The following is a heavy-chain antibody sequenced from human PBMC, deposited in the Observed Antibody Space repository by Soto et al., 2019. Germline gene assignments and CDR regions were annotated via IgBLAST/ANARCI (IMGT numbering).Heavy chain of an antibody. CDR3: AKEDSIAVAGQSEGFFDY. CDR2: ISYDGSNK. Sequence: PGGSLRLSCAASGFTFSSYGMHWVRQAPGKGLEWVAVISYDGSNKYYADSVKGRLTISRDNSKNTLYLQMNSLRAEDTAVYYCAKEDSIAVAGQSEGFFDYWGQGTLVTVSS. CDR1: GFTFSSYG. D-gene: IGHD6-19*01. J-gene: IGHJ4*02. V-gene: IGHV3-30*18.